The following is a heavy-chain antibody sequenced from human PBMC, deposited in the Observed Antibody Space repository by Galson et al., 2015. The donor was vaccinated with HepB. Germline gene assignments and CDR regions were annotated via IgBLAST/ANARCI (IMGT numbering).Heavy chain of an antibody. V-gene: IGHV4-30-2*01. J-gene: IGHJ4*02. D-gene: IGHD1-26*01. CDR2: IYHSGST. CDR3: ARVGSGSYYDY. Sequence: TLSLTCAVSGGSISSGGYSWSWIRQPPGKGLEWIGYIYHSGSTYYNPSLKSRVTISVDRSKNQFSLKLSSVTAADTAVYYCARVGSGSYYDYWGQGTLVTVSS. CDR1: GGSISSGGYS.